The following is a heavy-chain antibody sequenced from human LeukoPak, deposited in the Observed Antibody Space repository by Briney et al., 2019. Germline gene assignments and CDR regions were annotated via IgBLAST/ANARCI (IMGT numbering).Heavy chain of an antibody. CDR1: GGSISSYY. V-gene: IGHV4-59*01. CDR2: IYYSGST. CDR3: ARVVPSRSSRVYFDY. D-gene: IGHD6-6*01. J-gene: IGHJ4*02. Sequence: RASETLSLTGTGSGGSISSYYWSWIRQPPGKGLEWIGYIYYSGSTNYNPSLKSRVTISVESSKNQFSHELSPVTGADTAVYYCARVVPSRSSRVYFDYWGQGTLVTVSS.